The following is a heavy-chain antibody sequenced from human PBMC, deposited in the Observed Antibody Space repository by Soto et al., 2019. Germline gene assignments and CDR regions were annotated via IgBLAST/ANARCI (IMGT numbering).Heavy chain of an antibody. D-gene: IGHD3-10*01. CDR2: IYWDDDK. CDR1: GFSLSTSGVG. Sequence: QITLKESGPTLVNPTQPLTLTCTFSGFSLSTSGVGVGWIRQPPGKALEWLALIYWDDDKRYSPSLKSRLTITKDTSKSQVVLTLTNMDPVDTATYYCAHFSYASGSFPLFDYWGQGALVAVSS. J-gene: IGHJ4*02. CDR3: AHFSYASGSFPLFDY. V-gene: IGHV2-5*02.